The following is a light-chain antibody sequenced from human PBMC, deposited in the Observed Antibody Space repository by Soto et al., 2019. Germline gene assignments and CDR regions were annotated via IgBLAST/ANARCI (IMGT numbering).Light chain of an antibody. V-gene: IGKV3-15*01. CDR2: GAS. J-gene: IGKJ1*01. CDR3: QHYSTWLWT. Sequence: EIVMTQSPATLSVSPGERATLSCRSSQSVDSKLAWYQQKPGQGPMLLIYGASSRATGIPARFSGSGSGTEFTLTISSLKSEDCAVYYCQHYSTWLWTFGQGTKVEI. CDR1: QSVDSK.